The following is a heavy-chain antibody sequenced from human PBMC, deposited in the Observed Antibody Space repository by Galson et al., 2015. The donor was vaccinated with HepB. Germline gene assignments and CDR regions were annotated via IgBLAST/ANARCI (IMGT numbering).Heavy chain of an antibody. Sequence: SVKVSCKASGYTFTGYYMHWVRQAPGQGLEWMGWINPNSGGTNYAQKFQGRVTMTRDTSISTAYMELSRLRSDDTAVYYCARDSALGGGFDYWGQGTLVTVSS. CDR3: ARDSALGGGFDY. V-gene: IGHV1-2*02. CDR2: INPNSGGT. J-gene: IGHJ4*02. CDR1: GYTFTGYY. D-gene: IGHD3-10*01.